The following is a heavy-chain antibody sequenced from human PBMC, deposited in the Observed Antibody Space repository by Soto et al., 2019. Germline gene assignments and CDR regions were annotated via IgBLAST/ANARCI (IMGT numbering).Heavy chain of an antibody. D-gene: IGHD2-2*01. V-gene: IGHV3-48*02. CDR2: ISRSGETI. CDR3: ASRNLADCSGTSCLYYFDY. J-gene: IGHJ4*02. CDR1: GFTFSGFT. Sequence: EVQLVESGGGLVQPGGSLRLSCAASGFTFSGFTMNWVRQAPGRGLEWDSYISRSGETIYYADSVKGRFTISRDNAENSLYLHMNSLRDEDTAVYYCASRNLADCSGTSCLYYFDYWGQGTLVTVSS.